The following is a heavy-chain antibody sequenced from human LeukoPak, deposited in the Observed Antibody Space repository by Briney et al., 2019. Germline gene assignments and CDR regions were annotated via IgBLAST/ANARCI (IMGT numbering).Heavy chain of an antibody. J-gene: IGHJ5*02. CDR2: INHSGST. V-gene: IGHV4-34*01. CDR1: GGSFSGYY. CDR3: ARGFYDFWSAQGGWFDP. D-gene: IGHD3-3*01. Sequence: PSETLSLTCAVYGGSFSGYYWSWIRQPPGKGLEWIGEINHSGSTNYNPSLKSRVTISVDTSKNQFSLKLSSVTAADTAVYYCARGFYDFWSAQGGWFDPWGQGSLVTVSS.